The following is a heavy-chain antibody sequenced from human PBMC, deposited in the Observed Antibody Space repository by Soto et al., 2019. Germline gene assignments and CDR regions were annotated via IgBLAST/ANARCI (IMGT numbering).Heavy chain of an antibody. CDR3: ARIEYSSSLDY. D-gene: IGHD6-6*01. CDR2: IYYSGST. J-gene: IGHJ4*02. Sequence: PXETLSLTCAVSGCSVSSGSYYWSWIRQPPGKGLEWIGYIYYSGSTNYNPSLKSRVTISVDTSKNQFSLKLSSVTATDTAVYYCARIEYSSSLDYWGQGTLVTVSS. V-gene: IGHV4-61*01. CDR1: GCSVSSGSYY.